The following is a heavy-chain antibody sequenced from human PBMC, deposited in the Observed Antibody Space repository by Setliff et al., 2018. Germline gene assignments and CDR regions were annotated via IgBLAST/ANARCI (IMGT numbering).Heavy chain of an antibody. Sequence: LSLTCSVSGGSINRDYWNWIRQPPGKGLEWLGYIHYSGNTNYNPSLQSRVTISVDTSKNQFSLKLTSVTAADTAVYYCARWPDFWSGYSYDYYYYMDVWGKGTTVTVSS. CDR1: GGSINRDY. V-gene: IGHV4-59*08. CDR2: IHYSGNT. J-gene: IGHJ6*03. D-gene: IGHD3-3*01. CDR3: ARWPDFWSGYSYDYYYYMDV.